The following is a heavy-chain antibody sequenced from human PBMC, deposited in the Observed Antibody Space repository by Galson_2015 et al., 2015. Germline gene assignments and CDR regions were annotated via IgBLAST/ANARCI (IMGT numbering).Heavy chain of an antibody. CDR2: ISYDGSNK. CDR3: ARGGYCSSSSCYASASDI. V-gene: IGHV3-30*01. CDR1: GFPFSSYA. Sequence: SLRLSCAASGFPFSSYAMHWVRQAPGKGLEWVAVISYDGSNKYYADSVKGRFTISRDNSKNTLYLQMNSLRDEDTAVYYCARGGYCSSSSCYASASDIWGQGTMVPVSS. D-gene: IGHD2-2*01. J-gene: IGHJ3*02.